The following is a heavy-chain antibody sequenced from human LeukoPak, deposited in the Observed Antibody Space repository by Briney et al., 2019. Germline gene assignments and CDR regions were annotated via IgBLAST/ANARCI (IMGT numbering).Heavy chain of an antibody. Sequence: SETRSLTWVVSAYSISIGYSWGWIRQPPGKGLEWIGSTYHSGSTYYNPSLMSRVTISVDTSKNQFSLRLSSVTAADTAVYYCARMGGTTILIDYWGQGTLVTVSS. J-gene: IGHJ4*02. V-gene: IGHV4-38-2*01. CDR3: ARMGGTTILIDY. D-gene: IGHD1/OR15-1a*01. CDR2: TYHSGST. CDR1: AYSISIGYS.